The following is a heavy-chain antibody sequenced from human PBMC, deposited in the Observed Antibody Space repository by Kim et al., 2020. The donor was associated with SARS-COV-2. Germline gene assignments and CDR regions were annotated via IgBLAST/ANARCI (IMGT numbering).Heavy chain of an antibody. CDR3: AQDWGTPGDY. Sequence: NKYYADAVKGRSTISRDNSKNTLYLQMNSLRAEDTAVYYCAQDWGTPGDYWGQGTLVTVSS. D-gene: IGHD3-16*01. CDR2: NK. V-gene: IGHV3-30*02. J-gene: IGHJ4*02.